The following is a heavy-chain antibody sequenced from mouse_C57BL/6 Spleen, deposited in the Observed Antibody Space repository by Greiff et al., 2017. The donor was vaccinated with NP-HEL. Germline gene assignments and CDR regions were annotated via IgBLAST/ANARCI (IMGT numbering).Heavy chain of an antibody. CDR1: GFSLTSYA. V-gene: IGHV2-9-1*01. CDR3: ARSYYGSNYWYFDV. CDR2: IWTGGGT. J-gene: IGHJ1*03. Sequence: VKLMESGPGLVAPSQSLSITCTVSGFSLTSYAISWVRQPPGKGLEWLGVIWTGGGTNYNSALKSRLSISKDNSKSQVFLKMNSLQTDDTARYYCARSYYGSNYWYFDVWGTGTTVTVSS. D-gene: IGHD1-1*01.